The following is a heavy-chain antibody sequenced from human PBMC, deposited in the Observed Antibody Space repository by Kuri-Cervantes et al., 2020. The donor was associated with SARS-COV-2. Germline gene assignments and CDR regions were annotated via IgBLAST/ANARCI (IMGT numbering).Heavy chain of an antibody. CDR3: ARAYYYDFWSGYGAFDY. Sequence: SETLSLTCAVYGGSFSGYYWSWIRQPPGKGLEWIGEINHSGSTNYNPSLKTRVTISVNTSKNQFSLKPSSVTAADTAVYYCARAYYYDFWSGYGAFDYWGQGTLVTVSS. V-gene: IGHV4-34*01. J-gene: IGHJ4*02. CDR2: INHSGST. D-gene: IGHD3-3*01. CDR1: GGSFSGYY.